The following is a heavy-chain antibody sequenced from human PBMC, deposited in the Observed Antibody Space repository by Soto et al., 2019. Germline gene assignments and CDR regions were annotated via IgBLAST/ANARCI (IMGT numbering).Heavy chain of an antibody. CDR3: AHLTPGLAAAAPDY. J-gene: IGHJ4*02. D-gene: IGHD6-13*01. CDR2: IYWEDDK. V-gene: IGHV2-5*02. CDR1: GLSLSTSGVG. Sequence: QITLKESGPTLVKPTQTLTLTCTFSGLSLSTSGVGVGWIRQPPGKALEWLALIYWEDDKRDSPSLKGRLTSTKDTAKNQGVLTMTNMDPVDTATDYCAHLTPGLAAAAPDYWGQGTLVTVSS.